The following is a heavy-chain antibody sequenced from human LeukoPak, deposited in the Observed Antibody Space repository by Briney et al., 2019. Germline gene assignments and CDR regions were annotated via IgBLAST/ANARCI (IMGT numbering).Heavy chain of an antibody. D-gene: IGHD3-3*01. J-gene: IGHJ4*02. V-gene: IGHV4-39*01. CDR3: ARGGGDYDFWSGYSYYFDY. Sequence: PSETLSLTCTVSGGSISSSSYYWGWIRQPPGKGLEWIGSIYYSGSTYYNPSLKSRVTISVDTSKNQFSLKLSSVTAADTAVYYCARGGGDYDFWSGYSYYFDYWGQGTLVTVSS. CDR1: GGSISSSSYY. CDR2: IYYSGST.